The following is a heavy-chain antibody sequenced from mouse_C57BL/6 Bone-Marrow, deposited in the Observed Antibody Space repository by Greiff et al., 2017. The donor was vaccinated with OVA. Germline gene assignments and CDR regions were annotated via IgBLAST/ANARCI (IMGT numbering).Heavy chain of an antibody. CDR1: GYSFTDYN. CDR2: INPNYGTT. V-gene: IGHV1-39*01. D-gene: IGHD1-1*01. J-gene: IGHJ2*01. CDR3: VIIYYYGSLFFDY. Sequence: VQLQQSGPELVKPGASVKISCKASGYSFTDYNMNWVKQSNGKSLEWIGVINPNYGTTSYNQKFKGKATLTVDQSSSTAYMQLNSLTSEDSAVYYCVIIYYYGSLFFDYWGQGTTLTVSS.